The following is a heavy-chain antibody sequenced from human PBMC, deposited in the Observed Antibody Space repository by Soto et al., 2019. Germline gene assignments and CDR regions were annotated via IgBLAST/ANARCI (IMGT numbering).Heavy chain of an antibody. J-gene: IGHJ4*02. D-gene: IGHD6-19*01. Sequence: TSETLSLTCAVYGGSFSGYYWSWIRQPPGKGLEWIGEINHSGSTNYNPSLKSRVTISVDTSKNQFSLKLSSVTAADTAVYYCARESSGWYEDYWGQGTLVTVSS. CDR3: ARESSGWYEDY. CDR1: GGSFSGYY. CDR2: INHSGST. V-gene: IGHV4-34*01.